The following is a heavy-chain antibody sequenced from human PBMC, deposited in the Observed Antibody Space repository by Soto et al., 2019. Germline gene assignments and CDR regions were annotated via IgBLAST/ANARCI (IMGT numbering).Heavy chain of an antibody. D-gene: IGHD3-3*01. Sequence: GGSLRLSCAASGFSFSDHYMSWIRQAPGEGLEWVSYISSSSSYTNHADSVKGRFTISRDNAKNSLYLQMNSLRAEDTAVYYCASLYYDFWSGYPTGMDVWGQGTTVTVSS. CDR1: GFSFSDHY. CDR3: ASLYYDFWSGYPTGMDV. V-gene: IGHV3-11*06. CDR2: ISSSSSYT. J-gene: IGHJ6*02.